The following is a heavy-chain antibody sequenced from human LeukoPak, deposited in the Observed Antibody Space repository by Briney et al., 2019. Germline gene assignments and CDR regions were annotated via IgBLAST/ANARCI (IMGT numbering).Heavy chain of an antibody. Sequence: GGSLRLSCAVSGFTVSSKYMSWVRQAPGMGLEWISVIFGDGRTHYADSMKGRFTISRDNSKNTLYLQMSSLRAEDTAVHYCATRPSGDYPYFDFWGQGTLVTVSS. CDR2: IFGDGRT. D-gene: IGHD4-17*01. J-gene: IGHJ4*02. CDR1: GFTVSSKY. V-gene: IGHV3-53*01. CDR3: ATRPSGDYPYFDF.